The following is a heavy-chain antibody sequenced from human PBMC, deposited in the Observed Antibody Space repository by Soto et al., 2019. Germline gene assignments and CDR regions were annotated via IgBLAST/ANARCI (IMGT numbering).Heavy chain of an antibody. CDR1: GFTFSSYG. J-gene: IGHJ6*02. V-gene: IGHV3-33*01. CDR3: ARNVVVVQAAIKFDYYYYYGMDV. Sequence: QVQLVESGGGVVQPGRSLRLSCAASGFTFSSYGMHWVRQAPGKGLEWVAVIWYDGSNKYYADSVKGRFTISRDNSKNTLYLQMNSLRAEDTAVYYCARNVVVVQAAIKFDYYYYYGMDVWGQGTTVTVSS. CDR2: IWYDGSNK. D-gene: IGHD2-2*01.